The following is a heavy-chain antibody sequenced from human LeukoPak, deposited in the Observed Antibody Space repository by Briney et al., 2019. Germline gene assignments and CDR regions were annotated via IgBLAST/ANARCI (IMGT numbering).Heavy chain of an antibody. CDR1: GFTFTDSW. V-gene: IGHV3-7*04. J-gene: IGHJ4*02. Sequence: GGSLRLSCAASGFTFTDSWMSWVRQPPGKGLEWEVNIKPDGTEKYYVDSLKGRFTVSRDNTKNSLYLQMSSLRAEDTAVYYCARVRYGNYFDYWGQGTLVTVSS. CDR2: IKPDGTEK. CDR3: ARVRYGNYFDY. D-gene: IGHD3-16*02.